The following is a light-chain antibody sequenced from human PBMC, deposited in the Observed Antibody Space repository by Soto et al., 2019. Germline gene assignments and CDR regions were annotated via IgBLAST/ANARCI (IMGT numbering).Light chain of an antibody. CDR2: VAS. V-gene: IGKV1-27*01. J-gene: IGKJ1*01. Sequence: DIQMTQSPSSLSASVGDRVTITCRASQDIMNYVAWYQQKPGKLPKLLIYVASTLPSGVPSRFSGSGSGTDFTLTISSLQPEDVATYYCQKYDGAPWTFGQGTKVEIK. CDR1: QDIMNY. CDR3: QKYDGAPWT.